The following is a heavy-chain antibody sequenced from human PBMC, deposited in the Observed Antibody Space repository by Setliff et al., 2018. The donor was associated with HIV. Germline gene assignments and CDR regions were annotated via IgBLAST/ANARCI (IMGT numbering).Heavy chain of an antibody. CDR1: GGSISSYY. D-gene: IGHD6-25*01. Sequence: SETLSLTCTVSGGSISSYYWSWIRQPAGKGLEWIGHIYTSGSTNYNPSLKSRVTISLDTSKNQFSLKLTSVTAADTAVYYCARYSPRGYTLTGPYWGQGTLVTVSS. CDR2: IYTSGST. CDR3: ARYSPRGYTLTGPY. V-gene: IGHV4-4*07. J-gene: IGHJ4*02.